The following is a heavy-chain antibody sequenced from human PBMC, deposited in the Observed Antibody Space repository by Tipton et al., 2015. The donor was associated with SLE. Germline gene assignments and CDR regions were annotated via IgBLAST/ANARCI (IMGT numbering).Heavy chain of an antibody. CDR3: ARDRRLEPDAFDI. J-gene: IGHJ3*02. D-gene: IGHD1-1*01. Sequence: VQLVQSGGGLVQPGGSLRLSCAASGFTFSSYSMNWVRQAPGKGLEWVSSISSSSYIYYADSVKGRFTISRDNAKNSLYLQMNSLRAEDTAVYYCARDRRLEPDAFDIWGQGTMVTVSS. CDR1: GFTFSSYS. V-gene: IGHV3-21*01. CDR2: ISSSSYI.